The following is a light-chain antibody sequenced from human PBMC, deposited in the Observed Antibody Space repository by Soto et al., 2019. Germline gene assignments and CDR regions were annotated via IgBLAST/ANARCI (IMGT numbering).Light chain of an antibody. CDR1: SSDVENYKL. CDR2: EVT. J-gene: IGLJ1*01. Sequence: QSVLNQPASVSGSPGQSVTISCTATSSDVENYKLVSWYQQHPGKAPKLIIYEVTKRPSGVSNRFSGSKSANTASLTISWLQPEDEADYYCCSSVGSYVFGTGTKVTVL. CDR3: CSSVGSYV. V-gene: IGLV2-23*02.